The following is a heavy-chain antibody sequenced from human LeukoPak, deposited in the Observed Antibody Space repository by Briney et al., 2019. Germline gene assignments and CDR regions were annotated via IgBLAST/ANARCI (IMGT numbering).Heavy chain of an antibody. Sequence: KPSETLSLTCTVSGGSISSSSYYWGWIRQPPGKGLEWIGSFYYSGGTYYNPSLKSRVTISVDTSRNQFSLKLTSVTAADTAVYYCARLPLVTTNPDYWGQGTLVTVSS. CDR2: FYYSGGT. D-gene: IGHD4-17*01. V-gene: IGHV4-39*01. CDR1: GGSISSSSYY. CDR3: ARLPLVTTNPDY. J-gene: IGHJ4*02.